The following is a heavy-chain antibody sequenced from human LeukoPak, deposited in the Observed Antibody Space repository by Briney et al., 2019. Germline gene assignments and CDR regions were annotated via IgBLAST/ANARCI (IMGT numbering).Heavy chain of an antibody. CDR2: IRSSSSYI. Sequence: GGSLRLSCAASGFTFSSYSMNWVRQAPGKGLEWVSSIRSSSSYIYYADSVKGRFTISRDNAKNSLYLQMNSLRAEDTAVYYCARDSDDYGDYWGQGTLVTVSS. D-gene: IGHD5-24*01. V-gene: IGHV3-21*01. J-gene: IGHJ4*02. CDR1: GFTFSSYS. CDR3: ARDSDDYGDY.